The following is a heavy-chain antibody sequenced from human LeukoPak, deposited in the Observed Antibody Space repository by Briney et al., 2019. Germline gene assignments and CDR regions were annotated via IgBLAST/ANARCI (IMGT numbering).Heavy chain of an antibody. J-gene: IGHJ5*02. CDR1: GFTFSSYA. V-gene: IGHV3-23*01. CDR2: ISGSGGST. CDR3: AKALRSGSSCHP. Sequence: GGSLRLSCAASGFTFSSYAMSWVRQAPGRGLEWVSAISGSGGSTYYAESVKGRFTISRDNSKNTLYLQMNSLRAEDTAVYYCAKALRSGSSCHPWGQGTLVTVSS. D-gene: IGHD1-26*01.